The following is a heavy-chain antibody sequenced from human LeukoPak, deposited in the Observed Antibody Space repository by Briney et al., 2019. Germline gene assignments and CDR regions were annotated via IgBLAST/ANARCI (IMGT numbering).Heavy chain of an antibody. CDR3: ARSSRYSSSSVGVWFDP. D-gene: IGHD6-6*01. V-gene: IGHV4-38-2*02. CDR2: IYHSGST. CDR1: GYSISSGYY. Sequence: SETLSLTCTVSGYSISSGYYWGWIRQPPGKGLEWIGSIYHSGSTYYNPSLKSRVTISVDTSKNQFSLKLSSVTAADTAVYYCARSSRYSSSSVGVWFDPWGQGTLVTVSS. J-gene: IGHJ5*02.